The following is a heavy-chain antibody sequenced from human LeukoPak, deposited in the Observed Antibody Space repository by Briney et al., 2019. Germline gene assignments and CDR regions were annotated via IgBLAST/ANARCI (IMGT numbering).Heavy chain of an antibody. V-gene: IGHV3-21*01. J-gene: IGHJ4*02. Sequence: GGSLRLSCAASGFTFRSYSMNWVRQAPGKGLEWVSSISSSSSYIYYADSVKGRFTISRDNAKNSLYLQMNSLRAEDTAVYYCARDRYYGSGSYVLDYWGQGTLVTVSS. D-gene: IGHD3-10*01. CDR3: ARDRYYGSGSYVLDY. CDR2: ISSSSSYI. CDR1: GFTFRSYS.